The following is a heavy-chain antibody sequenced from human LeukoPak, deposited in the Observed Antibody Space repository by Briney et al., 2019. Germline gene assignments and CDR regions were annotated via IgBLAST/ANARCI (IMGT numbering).Heavy chain of an antibody. CDR1: GYTFTSYA. Sequence: ASVKVSCKASGYTFTSYAMHRVRQAPGQRLEWMGWINAGNGNTKYSQKFQGRVTITRDTSASTAYMELSSLRSEDTAVYYCARSGYCSSTSCYRYYYGMDVWGQGTTVTVSS. V-gene: IGHV1-3*01. J-gene: IGHJ6*02. D-gene: IGHD2-2*01. CDR3: ARSGYCSSTSCYRYYYGMDV. CDR2: INAGNGNT.